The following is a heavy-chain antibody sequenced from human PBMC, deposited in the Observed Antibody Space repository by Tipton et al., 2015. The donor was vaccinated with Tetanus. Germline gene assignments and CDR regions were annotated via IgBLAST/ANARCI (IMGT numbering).Heavy chain of an antibody. Sequence: QLVQSGAEVKKPGESLKISCKASGYDFSTYWIGWVRQMPGKGPEWMGMIFPSGTDPKYSPSFQGQVTMSADKSISTAYLQLNNLKASDTASYYCARHSLRAFATWFGPWGQGTLVTVSS. CDR3: ARHSLRAFATWFGP. CDR2: IFPSGTDP. J-gene: IGHJ5*02. V-gene: IGHV5-51*01. D-gene: IGHD3-10*01. CDR1: GYDFSTYW.